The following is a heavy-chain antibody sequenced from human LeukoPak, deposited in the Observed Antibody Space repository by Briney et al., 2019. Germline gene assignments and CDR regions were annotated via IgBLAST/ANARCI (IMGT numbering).Heavy chain of an antibody. J-gene: IGHJ4*02. D-gene: IGHD3-22*01. CDR2: ISANDGKT. Sequence: ASVKVSCKASGFVFTSYGFTWVRQAPGQGLEWMGWISANDGKTHYSERHQGRVTMSTDTVTSTAYMELRSLRSDDTAVYYCARDWYDSLSEVVFDYWGQGTLVTVSS. V-gene: IGHV1-18*01. CDR3: ARDWYDSLSEVVFDY. CDR1: GFVFTSYG.